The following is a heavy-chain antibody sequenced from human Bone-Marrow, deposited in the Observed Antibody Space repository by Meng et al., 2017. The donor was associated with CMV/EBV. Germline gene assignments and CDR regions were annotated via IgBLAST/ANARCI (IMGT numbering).Heavy chain of an antibody. CDR1: GFTFSSDS. J-gene: IGHJ4*02. CDR3: ARDRGRLTFDY. CDR2: IKQDGSEK. V-gene: IGHV3-7*01. D-gene: IGHD1-26*01. Sequence: GESLKISCAVSGFTFSSDSMNWVRQAPGKGLEWVANIKQDGSEKYYVDSVKGRFTISRDNAKNSLYLQMNSLRAEDTAVYYCARDRGRLTFDYWGQGTLVTVSS.